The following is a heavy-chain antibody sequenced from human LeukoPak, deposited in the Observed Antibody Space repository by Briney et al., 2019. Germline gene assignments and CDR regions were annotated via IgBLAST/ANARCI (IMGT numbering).Heavy chain of an antibody. D-gene: IGHD6-6*01. CDR2: ISGSGGST. Sequence: GGSLRLSCAASGFTFSSYAMSWVRLAPGKGLEWVSAISGSGGSTYYADSVKGRFTISRDNSKNTLYLQMNSLRAEDTAVCYCAKGSLSIAALFYFDYWGQGTLVTVSS. V-gene: IGHV3-23*01. CDR3: AKGSLSIAALFYFDY. J-gene: IGHJ4*02. CDR1: GFTFSSYA.